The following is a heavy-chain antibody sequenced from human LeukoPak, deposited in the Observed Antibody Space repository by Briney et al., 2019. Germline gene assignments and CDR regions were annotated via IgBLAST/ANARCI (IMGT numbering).Heavy chain of an antibody. J-gene: IGHJ4*02. CDR2: INRDGSER. CDR3: ARVPADVGYFDN. V-gene: IGHV3-7*03. Sequence: HPGGSLRLSCAASGFTFSSYAMSWVRQAPGKGLEWVANINRDGSERYYVASVKGRFTISRDNAKNSLYLQMNSLRAEDTAIYYCARVPADVGYFDNWGQGTLVTVSS. D-gene: IGHD3-16*01. CDR1: GFTFSSYA.